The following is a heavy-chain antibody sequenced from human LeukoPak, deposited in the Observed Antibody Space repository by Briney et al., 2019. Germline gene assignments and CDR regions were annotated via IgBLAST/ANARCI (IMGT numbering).Heavy chain of an antibody. CDR3: ARGGGLDV. V-gene: IGHV3-7*03. D-gene: IGHD3-16*01. J-gene: IGHJ6*02. CDR1: GFTFSSYW. Sequence: GGSLRLSCAASGFTFSSYWMSWVRQAPGEGLEWVAKINQDGTEKAYVDSVKGRFTISRDNAENSLYLQMSNLRAEDTAVYFCARGGGLDVWGQGATVTVSS. CDR2: INQDGTEK.